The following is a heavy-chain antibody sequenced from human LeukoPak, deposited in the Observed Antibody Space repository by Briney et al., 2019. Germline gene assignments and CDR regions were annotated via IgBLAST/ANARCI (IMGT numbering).Heavy chain of an antibody. CDR3: AKDLPDYGDYVEGY. Sequence: GGSLRLSCAASGFTFSSFAMSWVRQAPGKGLEWVSTISGSGGSTNYADSVKGRFTFSRDNSENTLYLQMNSLRAEDTAVYYCAKDLPDYGDYVEGYWGQGTLVTVSS. V-gene: IGHV3-23*01. D-gene: IGHD4-17*01. J-gene: IGHJ4*02. CDR2: ISGSGGST. CDR1: GFTFSSFA.